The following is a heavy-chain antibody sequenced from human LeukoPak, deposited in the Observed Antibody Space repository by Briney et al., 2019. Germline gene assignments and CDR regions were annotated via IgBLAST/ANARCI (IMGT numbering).Heavy chain of an antibody. J-gene: IGHJ4*02. V-gene: IGHV1-2*02. D-gene: IGHD4-17*01. Sequence: SVKVSCKASGYTFTGYYMHWVRQAPGQGLEWMGWINPNSGGTNYAQKFQGRVTMTRDTSISTAYMELSRLRSDDTAVYYCRTDRYGDYGDYIDYWGQGTLVTVSS. CDR1: GYTFTGYY. CDR3: RTDRYGDYGDYIDY. CDR2: INPNSGGT.